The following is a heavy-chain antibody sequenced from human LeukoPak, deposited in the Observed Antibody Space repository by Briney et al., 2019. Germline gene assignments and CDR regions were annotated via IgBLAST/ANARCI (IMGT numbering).Heavy chain of an antibody. Sequence: ASVTVSCTASGYTFTSYGISWVRQAPGQGLEWMGWISAYNGNTNYAQKLQGRVTMTTDTSTSTAYMELRSLRSDDTAVYYCARGQSQGRIQPRGGRFDYWGQGTLVTVSS. CDR1: GYTFTSYG. J-gene: IGHJ4*02. V-gene: IGHV1-18*01. D-gene: IGHD5-18*01. CDR2: ISAYNGNT. CDR3: ARGQSQGRIQPRGGRFDY.